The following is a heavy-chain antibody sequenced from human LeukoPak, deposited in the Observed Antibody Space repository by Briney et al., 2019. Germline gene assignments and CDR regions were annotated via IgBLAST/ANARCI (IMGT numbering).Heavy chain of an antibody. V-gene: IGHV1-2*02. D-gene: IGHD4-17*01. CDR2: INPNSGGT. CDR3: ARRGGYGDLPDAFDI. CDR1: GYTFTGYY. J-gene: IGHJ3*02. Sequence: ASVKVPCKASGYTFTGYYMHWVRQAPGQGLEWMGWINPNSGGTNYAQKFQGRVTMTRDTSISTAYMELSRLRSDDTAVYYCARRGGYGDLPDAFDIWGQGTMVTVSS.